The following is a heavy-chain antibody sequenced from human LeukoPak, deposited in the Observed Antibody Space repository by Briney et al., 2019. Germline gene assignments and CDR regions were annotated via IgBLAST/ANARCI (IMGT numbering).Heavy chain of an antibody. D-gene: IGHD6-13*01. CDR2: IYTGGST. CDR3: ARHSAHSSTNDAFDL. V-gene: IGHV4-4*07. Sequence: SETLSLTCTVSGRSISNYYWSWIRQPAGKGLEWIGRIYTGGSTNYNPSLKSRVSMSVDTSKNQFSLKLTSVTAADTAVYYCARHSAHSSTNDAFDLWGQGTLVTVSS. J-gene: IGHJ3*01. CDR1: GRSISNYY.